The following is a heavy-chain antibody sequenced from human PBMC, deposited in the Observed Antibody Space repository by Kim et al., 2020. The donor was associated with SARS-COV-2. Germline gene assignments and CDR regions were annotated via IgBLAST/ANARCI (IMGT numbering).Heavy chain of an antibody. D-gene: IGHD2-8*01. CDR2: ISEGGEYK. J-gene: IGHJ6*01. Sequence: GGSLRLSCAVSGFTFSSYAMHLVRQAPGKGLEWVAVISEGGEYKFYSGSVKGRFNVSRDNTKNTLYLQAMVRLADKAVYYFERASLMSVCTDSYYVMDV. CDR1: GFTFSSYA. CDR3: ERASLMSVCTDSYYVMDV. V-gene: IGHV3-30*04.